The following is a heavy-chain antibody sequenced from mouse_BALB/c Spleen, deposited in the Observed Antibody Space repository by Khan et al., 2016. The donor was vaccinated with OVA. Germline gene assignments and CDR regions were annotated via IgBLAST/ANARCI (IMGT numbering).Heavy chain of an antibody. CDR2: IHYSGRT. CDR3: AGGFLTY. Sequence: EVQLQESGPDLVKPSQSLSLTCTVTGYSITSGSNWHWIRQFPGNKLEWMGYIHYSGRTNYNPSLKSRISITRATSKNQFFLQLNSVASDDTATDYCAGGFLTYWGQGTLVTVSA. V-gene: IGHV3-1*02. J-gene: IGHJ3*01. CDR1: GYSITSGSN.